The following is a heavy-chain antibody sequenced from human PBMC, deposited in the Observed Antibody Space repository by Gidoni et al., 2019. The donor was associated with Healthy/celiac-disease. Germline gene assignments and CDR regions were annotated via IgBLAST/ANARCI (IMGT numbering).Heavy chain of an antibody. CDR2: IYYSGST. Sequence: QLQLQESGPGLVKPSETLSLTCTVSGGSISSSSYYWGWIRQPPGKGLEWIGSIYYSGSTYYNPSLKSRVTISVDTSKNQFSLKLSSVTAADTAVYYCARHRGSYLFYFDYWGQGTLVTVSS. CDR3: ARHRGSYLFYFDY. CDR1: GGSISSSSYY. J-gene: IGHJ4*02. V-gene: IGHV4-39*01. D-gene: IGHD1-26*01.